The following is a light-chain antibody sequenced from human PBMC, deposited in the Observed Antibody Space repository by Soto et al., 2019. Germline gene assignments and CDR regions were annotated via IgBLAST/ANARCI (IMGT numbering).Light chain of an antibody. CDR1: SSDVGGYNN. J-gene: IGLJ1*01. CDR2: DVT. Sequence: QSALTQPRSVSGSPGQSVTISCTGTSSDVGGYNNVSWYQQHPGKAPKLTIYDVTKRPSGVPDRFSGSKSGNTASLTISGLQAEDEADYYCCSYAGSYTYVFGTGTKVTVL. CDR3: CSYAGSYTYV. V-gene: IGLV2-11*01.